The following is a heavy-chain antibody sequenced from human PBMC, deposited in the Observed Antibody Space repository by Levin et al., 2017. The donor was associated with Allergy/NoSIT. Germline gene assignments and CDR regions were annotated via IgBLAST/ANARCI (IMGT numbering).Heavy chain of an antibody. Sequence: KPGGSLRLSCAASGFTFSSYSMNWVRQAPGKGLEWVSSISSSSSYIYYADSVKGRFTISRDNAKNSLYLQMNSLRAEDTAVSYCARDLDYYGSGSYYNYYGMDVWGQGTTVTVSS. CDR1: GFTFSSYS. CDR2: ISSSSSYI. V-gene: IGHV3-21*01. J-gene: IGHJ6*02. D-gene: IGHD3-10*01. CDR3: ARDLDYYGSGSYYNYYGMDV.